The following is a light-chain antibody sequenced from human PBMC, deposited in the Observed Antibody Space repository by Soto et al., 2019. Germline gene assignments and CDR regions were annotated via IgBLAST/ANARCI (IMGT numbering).Light chain of an antibody. CDR2: NVS. CDR3: SAYAGGFVV. CDR1: TSDFGAHTY. J-gene: IGLJ2*01. Sequence: QSALTQPASGPGFPGQSITISCTGTTSDFGAHTYVSWFQQHPGKVPKVIIYNVSTRPSGISDRFSGSKSGNTASLTISGLQAEDEADYYCSAYAGGFVVFGGGTKLTVL. V-gene: IGLV2-14*01.